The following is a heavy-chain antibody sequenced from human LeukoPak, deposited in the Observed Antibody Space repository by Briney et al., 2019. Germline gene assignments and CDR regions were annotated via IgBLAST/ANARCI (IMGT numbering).Heavy chain of an antibody. Sequence: GGSLRLSCAASGFTFSSYWMSWVRQAPGKGLEGVANVKQDGSEIYYVDSVKGRFTISRDNAKNSLYLQMNSLRAEDTAVYYCARGKIVGATHFDYWGQGTLVTVSS. CDR3: ARGKIVGATHFDY. D-gene: IGHD1-26*01. CDR1: GFTFSSYW. J-gene: IGHJ4*02. CDR2: VKQDGSEI. V-gene: IGHV3-7*01.